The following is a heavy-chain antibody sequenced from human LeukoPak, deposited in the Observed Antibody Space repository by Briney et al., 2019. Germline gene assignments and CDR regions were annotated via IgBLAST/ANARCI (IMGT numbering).Heavy chain of an antibody. V-gene: IGHV4-59*08. J-gene: IGHJ4*02. Sequence: SETLSLTCTVSGGSISSYYWSWIRQPPGKGLEWIGYIYYSGSTNYNPSLKSRVTISVDTSKNQFSLKLSPVTAADTAVYYCARMGVVVRAVAGLDGLDYWGQGTPVTVSS. CDR2: IYYSGST. CDR3: ARMGVVVRAVAGLDGLDY. D-gene: IGHD3-10*01. CDR1: GGSISSYY.